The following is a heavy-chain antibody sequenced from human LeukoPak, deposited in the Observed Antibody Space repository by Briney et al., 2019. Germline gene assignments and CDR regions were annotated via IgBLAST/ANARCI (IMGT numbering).Heavy chain of an antibody. V-gene: IGHV3-21*01. D-gene: IGHD6-13*01. CDR2: ISSSSSYI. J-gene: IGHJ4*02. CDR3: ARHGQQLVFDY. Sequence: GGSLRLSCAASGFTLSSYSMNRVRQAPGKGLEWVSSISSSSSYIYYADSVKGRFTISRDNAKNSLYLQMNSLRAEDTAVYYCARHGQQLVFDYWGQGTLVTVSS. CDR1: GFTLSSYS.